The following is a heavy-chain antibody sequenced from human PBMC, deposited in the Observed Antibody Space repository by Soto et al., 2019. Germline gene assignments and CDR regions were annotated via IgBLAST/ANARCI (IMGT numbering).Heavy chain of an antibody. Sequence: GESLKISCKGPRYSFTTNWIAWVRQMPGKGPEWMGIFYSGDSDTRYSPSFQGQVVISGDKSINTAYLQWTSLKASDTAMYYCARGSSGFYDYWGQGTLVTVSS. CDR2: FYSGDSDT. D-gene: IGHD6-19*01. J-gene: IGHJ4*02. CDR1: RYSFTTNW. CDR3: ARGSSGFYDY. V-gene: IGHV5-51*01.